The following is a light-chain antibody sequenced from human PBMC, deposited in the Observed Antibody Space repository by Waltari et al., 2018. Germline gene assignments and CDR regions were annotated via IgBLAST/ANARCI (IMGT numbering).Light chain of an antibody. J-gene: IGLJ3*02. CDR1: SSDVGGYNY. V-gene: IGLV2-11*01. Sequence: QSALTQPRSVSGSPGQSVTISCSGTSSDVGGYNYVSWYQQHPGKAPKLMIYDVSRWPSGGPGRFSGSESGNTASLTISGLQAEDEADYYCCSYAGSYSWVFGGGTKLTVL. CDR3: CSYAGSYSWV. CDR2: DVS.